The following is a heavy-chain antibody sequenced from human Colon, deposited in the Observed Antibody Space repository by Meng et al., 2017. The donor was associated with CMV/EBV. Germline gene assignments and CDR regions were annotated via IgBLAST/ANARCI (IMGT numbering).Heavy chain of an antibody. D-gene: IGHD3-16*01. Sequence: GGSLRLSCAASGFIFDDYTLHWVRQAPGKGLVWVSRINSAGNITHYAGSVKGRFAISRDNAKNTLYLQMNSLRVEDTAVYYCAGDRWGPEYWGQGTLVTVSS. J-gene: IGHJ4*02. CDR3: AGDRWGPEY. V-gene: IGHV3-74*01. CDR2: INSAGNIT. CDR1: GFIFDDYT.